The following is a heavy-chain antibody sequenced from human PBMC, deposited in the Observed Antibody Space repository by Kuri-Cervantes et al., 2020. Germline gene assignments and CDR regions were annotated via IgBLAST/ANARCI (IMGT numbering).Heavy chain of an antibody. J-gene: IGHJ4*02. D-gene: IGHD1-1*01. CDR3: ARGGWNGWRPFDY. CDR2: ISSSSSYI. V-gene: IGHV3-21*01. CDR1: GFTFSSYA. Sequence: GESLKISCAASGFTFSSYAMHWVRQAPGKGLEWVSSISSSSSYIYYADSVKGRFTISRDNAKNSLYLQMNSLRAEDTAVYYCARGGWNGWRPFDYWGQGTLVTVSS.